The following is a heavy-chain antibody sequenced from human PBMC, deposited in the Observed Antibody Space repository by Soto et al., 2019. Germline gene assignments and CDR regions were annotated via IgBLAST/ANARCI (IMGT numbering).Heavy chain of an antibody. D-gene: IGHD5-12*01. CDR2: IYYSGST. J-gene: IGHJ4*02. V-gene: IGHV4-31*03. Sequence: PSETLSLTCTVSGGSISSGGYYWSWIRQHPGKGLEWIGYIYYSGSTYYNPSLKSRVTISVETSKNQFSLKLSSVTAADTAVYYCAREFRWGVATWYIDYWGQGTLFTVSS. CDR3: AREFRWGVATWYIDY. CDR1: GGSISSGGYY.